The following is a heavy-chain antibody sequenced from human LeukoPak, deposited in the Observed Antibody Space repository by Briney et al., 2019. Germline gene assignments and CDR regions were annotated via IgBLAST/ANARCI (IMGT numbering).Heavy chain of an antibody. V-gene: IGHV4-4*09. CDR3: ARQVTYWFDP. CDR1: GGSISSYY. Sequence: SETLSLTCTVSGGSISSYYWSWIRQPPGKGLEWIGYIYTSGSTNYNPSLKSRVTISVDTSKNQFSLKLSSVTAADTAVYYCARQVTYWFDPWGQGTLVNVSS. D-gene: IGHD3-10*01. CDR2: IYTSGST. J-gene: IGHJ5*02.